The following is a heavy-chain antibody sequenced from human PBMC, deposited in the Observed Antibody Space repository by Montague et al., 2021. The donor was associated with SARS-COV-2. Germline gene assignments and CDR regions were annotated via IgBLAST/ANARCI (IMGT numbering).Heavy chain of an antibody. Sequence: SETLSLTCTVSGGSISSSNYYWDWIRQPPGKGLEWIGYIYYSGSTNYNPSLKSRVTISVDTSKNQLSLKLSSVTAADTAVYCCARVSDFWSGYYTAVGAFDLWGQGTMVTVSS. CDR1: GGSISSSNYY. V-gene: IGHV4-61*05. J-gene: IGHJ3*01. CDR2: IYYSGST. CDR3: ARVSDFWSGYYTAVGAFDL. D-gene: IGHD3-3*01.